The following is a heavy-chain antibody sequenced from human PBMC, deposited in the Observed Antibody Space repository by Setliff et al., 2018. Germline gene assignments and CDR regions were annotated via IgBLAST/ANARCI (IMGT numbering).Heavy chain of an antibody. CDR3: ARSFNSGFYHQRDAYDI. J-gene: IGHJ3*02. Sequence: SETLSLTCTVSGGSINSMSYYWGWIRQPPGKGLEWIGSIYHSGSSYYNPSLRSRVTISVDTSKNQLSLILRSVTAADTAVYYCARSFNSGFYHQRDAYDIWGQGTLVTVSS. CDR2: IYHSGSS. D-gene: IGHD5-12*01. V-gene: IGHV4-39*07. CDR1: GGSINSMSYY.